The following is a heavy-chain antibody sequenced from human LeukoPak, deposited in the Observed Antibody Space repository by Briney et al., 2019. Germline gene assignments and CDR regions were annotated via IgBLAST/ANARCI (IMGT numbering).Heavy chain of an antibody. CDR3: ARDPRRQLTIYYYYMDV. CDR1: GYTFTSYA. CDR2: INPNSGGT. V-gene: IGHV1-2*02. Sequence: ASVKVSCKASGYTFTSYAMHWVRQAPRQRLEWMGLINPNSGGTNYAQKFQGRVTMTRDTSISTAYMELSRLRSDDTAVYYCARDPRRQLTIYYYYMDVWGKGTTVTVSS. D-gene: IGHD6-13*01. J-gene: IGHJ6*03.